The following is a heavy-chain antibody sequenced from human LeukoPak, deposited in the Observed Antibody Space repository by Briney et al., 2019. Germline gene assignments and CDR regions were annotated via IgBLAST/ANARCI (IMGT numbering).Heavy chain of an antibody. D-gene: IGHD4-11*01. Sequence: GGSLRLSCAASGFTFSSYGMNWVRQAPGKGLEWVSYISSSTSTIYYADSVKGRFTISRDNAKNSLYLQMISLRAEDTAVFYCTVITSYYYYYMDVWGKGTTVTVSS. CDR3: TVITSYYYYYMDV. CDR2: ISSSTSTI. J-gene: IGHJ6*03. CDR1: GFTFSSYG. V-gene: IGHV3-48*01.